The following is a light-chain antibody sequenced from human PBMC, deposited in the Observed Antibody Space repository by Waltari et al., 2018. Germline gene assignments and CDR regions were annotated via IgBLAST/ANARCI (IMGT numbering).Light chain of an antibody. Sequence: DIQMTQSPSSLSASVGDRVTITCQASQDISNYLNWYQQKPGKAPKPLIYDASNLETGVPSRFSGSGSGTDFTFTISSLQPEDIATYYCQQYDKLPKLTFGGGTKVEIK. V-gene: IGKV1-33*01. CDR3: QQYDKLPKLT. CDR1: QDISNY. J-gene: IGKJ4*01. CDR2: DAS.